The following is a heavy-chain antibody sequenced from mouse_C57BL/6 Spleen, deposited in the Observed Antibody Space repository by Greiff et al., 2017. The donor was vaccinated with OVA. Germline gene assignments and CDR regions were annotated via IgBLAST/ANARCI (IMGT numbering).Heavy chain of an antibody. V-gene: IGHV1-50*01. CDR3: ARSTMVTGGDY. D-gene: IGHD2-2*01. CDR1: GYTFTSYW. CDR2: IDPSDSYT. J-gene: IGHJ2*01. Sequence: VQLQQPGAELVKPGASVKLSCKASGYTFTSYWMQWVKQRPGQGLEWIGEIDPSDSYTNYNQKFKGKATLTVDTSSSTAYMQLSSLTSEDSAVYYCARSTMVTGGDYWGQGTTLTVSS.